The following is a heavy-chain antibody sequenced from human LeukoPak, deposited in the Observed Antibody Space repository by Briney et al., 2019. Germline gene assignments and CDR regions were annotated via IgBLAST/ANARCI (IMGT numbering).Heavy chain of an antibody. J-gene: IGHJ4*02. CDR2: IIPIFGTA. D-gene: IGHD3-10*01. CDR1: GYIFTDYR. Sequence: SVKVSCKASGYIFTDYRLHWVRQAPGQGLEWMGRIIPIFGTANYAQKFQGRVTITTDESTSTAYMELSSLRSEDTAVYYCARDEPYYYYFDYWGQGTLVTVSS. V-gene: IGHV1-69*05. CDR3: ARDEPYYYYFDY.